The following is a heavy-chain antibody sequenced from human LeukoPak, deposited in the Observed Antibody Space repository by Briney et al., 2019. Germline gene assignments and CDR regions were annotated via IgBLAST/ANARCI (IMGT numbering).Heavy chain of an antibody. CDR3: AKDYGSGTFFRLGNFDL. CDR1: GFTFDDYA. Sequence: GGSLRLSCAASGFTFDDYAMHWVRQAPGKGLEWVSGISWNSGSIGYADSVKGRFTISRDNAKNSLHLQMNSLRAEDTALYYCAKDYGSGTFFRLGNFDLWGRGTLVTVSS. V-gene: IGHV3-9*01. J-gene: IGHJ2*01. CDR2: ISWNSGSI. D-gene: IGHD3-10*01.